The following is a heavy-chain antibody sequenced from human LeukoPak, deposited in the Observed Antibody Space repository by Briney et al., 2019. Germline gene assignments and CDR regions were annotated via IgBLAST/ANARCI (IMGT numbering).Heavy chain of an antibody. CDR1: GYTFTSYG. Sequence: ASVKVSCKASGYTFTSYGISWVRQAPGQALEWMGWISGYNGNTNYAQKLQGRVTMTTDTSTSTAYMELRSLRSDDAAVYYCARDFHSSGYYHYFHYWGQGTLVTVSS. CDR2: ISGYNGNT. V-gene: IGHV1-18*01. J-gene: IGHJ4*02. D-gene: IGHD3-22*01. CDR3: ARDFHSSGYYHYFHY.